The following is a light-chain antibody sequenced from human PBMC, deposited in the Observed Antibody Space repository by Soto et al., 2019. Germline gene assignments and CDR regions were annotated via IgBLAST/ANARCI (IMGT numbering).Light chain of an antibody. CDR2: EGS. J-gene: IGLJ2*01. CDR1: SSDVGSYNL. CDR3: CSDAVSSTVV. V-gene: IGLV2-23*01. Sequence: QSALTQPASVSGSPGQSITISCTGTSSDVGSYNLVSWYQPHPGKAPKLMIYEGSKRPSGVSHRFSGSKSGNTASLTISGLQAEDEADYYCCSDAVSSTVVFGGGTKLTVL.